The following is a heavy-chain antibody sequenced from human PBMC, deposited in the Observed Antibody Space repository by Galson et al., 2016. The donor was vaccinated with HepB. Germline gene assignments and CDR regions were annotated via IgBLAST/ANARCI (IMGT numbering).Heavy chain of an antibody. CDR1: GSTFSRYW. CDR3: ARSTRATVTYFYYGLDV. J-gene: IGHJ6*02. D-gene: IGHD4-11*01. V-gene: IGHV3-30*03. Sequence: SLRLSCAASGSTFSRYWMSWVRQAPGKGLEWVATILYDGSNEYYTDSVKGRFTISRDNSKKTLYLQMSSLRAEDTAVYYCARSTRATVTYFYYGLDVWGQGTTVTVSS. CDR2: ILYDGSNE.